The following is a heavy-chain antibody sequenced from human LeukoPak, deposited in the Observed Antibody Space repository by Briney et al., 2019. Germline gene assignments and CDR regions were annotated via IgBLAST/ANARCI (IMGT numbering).Heavy chain of an antibody. J-gene: IGHJ4*02. CDR2: IYTGGNT. CDR3: ARGDDSGYYDYFDY. V-gene: IGHV3-53*01. Sequence: GGSLRLSCAASGFTVDSNYLSWVRQAPGKGLEWASTIYTGGNTYYAASVKGRFTISRDFSENTVFLHMNSLRAEDTAMYYCARGDDSGYYDYFDYWGQGALVTISS. D-gene: IGHD3-22*01. CDR1: GFTVDSNY.